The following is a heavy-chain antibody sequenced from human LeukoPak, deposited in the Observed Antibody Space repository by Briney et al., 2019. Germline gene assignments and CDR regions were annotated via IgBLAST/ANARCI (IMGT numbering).Heavy chain of an antibody. CDR1: GGSISSSDYY. Sequence: PSETLSLTCTVSGGSISSSDYYWNWIRQPPGEGLEWIGYMYYSGTTHYNPSLKSRASISIDTSKNHFSLSLSSVTAADTAVYYCARSIAVRRFDYWGQGALVTVSS. J-gene: IGHJ4*02. V-gene: IGHV4-30-4*01. CDR2: MYYSGTT. D-gene: IGHD6-6*01. CDR3: ARSIAVRRFDY.